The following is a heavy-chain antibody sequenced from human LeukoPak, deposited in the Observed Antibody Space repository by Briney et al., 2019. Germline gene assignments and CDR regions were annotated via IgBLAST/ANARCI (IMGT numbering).Heavy chain of an antibody. CDR2: IYTSGST. CDR3: ARAIINPLRFLEWAGEQNGFYFDY. CDR1: GGSISSGSYY. J-gene: IGHJ4*02. V-gene: IGHV4-61*02. Sequence: PSQTLSLTCTVSGGSISSGSYYWSWIRQPAGKGLEWIGRIYTSGSTNYNPSLKSRVTISVDTSKNQFSLKLSSVTAADTAVYYCARAIINPLRFLEWAGEQNGFYFDYWGQGTLVTVSS. D-gene: IGHD3-3*01.